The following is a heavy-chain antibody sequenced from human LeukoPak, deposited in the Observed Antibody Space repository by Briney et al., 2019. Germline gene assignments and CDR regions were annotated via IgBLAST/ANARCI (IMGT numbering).Heavy chain of an antibody. CDR2: IKQEGSAK. Sequence: GRSLRLSCALSGFTFSSYSMHWGRDAPGKGVERVVNIKQEGSAKSYVDSVKGRFTFSRDNAKTSLYLQMNSLRAEDTAVYYCARDPQGYYDSSGYYTDYFDYRGQGTLVTVSS. V-gene: IGHV3-7*01. J-gene: IGHJ4*02. CDR3: ARDPQGYYDSSGYYTDYFDY. D-gene: IGHD3-22*01. CDR1: GFTFSSYS.